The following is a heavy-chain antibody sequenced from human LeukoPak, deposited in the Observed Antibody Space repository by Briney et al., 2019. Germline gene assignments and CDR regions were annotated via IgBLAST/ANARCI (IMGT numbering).Heavy chain of an antibody. J-gene: IGHJ4*02. V-gene: IGHV3-15*01. CDR1: GFTFSNAW. D-gene: IGHD3-10*01. CDR3: TTTRYLVRGVVDF. Sequence: PGGSLRLSCAASGFTFSNAWMSWVRQAPGKGLEWVGRIKSKTDGGTTDYAAPVKGRFTISRDDSKNTLYLQMNSLKTEDTAVYYCTTTRYLVRGVVDFWGQGTLVTVSS. CDR2: IKSKTDGGTT.